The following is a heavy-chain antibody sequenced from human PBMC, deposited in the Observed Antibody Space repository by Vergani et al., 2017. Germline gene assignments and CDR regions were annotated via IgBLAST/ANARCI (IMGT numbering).Heavy chain of an antibody. Sequence: EVQLVEYGGGLVQHGRSLRLSCAASGFTFDDYAMHWVRQAPGKGLEWVSGISWNSGSIGYADSVTGRFTISRDNAKNSLYLQMNSLRAEDTALYYCAKGVEQLVGWFDPWGQGTLVTVSS. CDR2: ISWNSGSI. CDR3: AKGVEQLVGWFDP. D-gene: IGHD6-6*01. J-gene: IGHJ5*02. CDR1: GFTFDDYA. V-gene: IGHV3-9*01.